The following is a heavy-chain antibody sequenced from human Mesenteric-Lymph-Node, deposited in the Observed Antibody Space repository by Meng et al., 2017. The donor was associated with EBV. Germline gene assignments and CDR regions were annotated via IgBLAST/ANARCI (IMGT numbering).Heavy chain of an antibody. CDR1: GDNFFSYG. Sequence: QVQLVQSGAGVKKPGSSVKGSCKASGDNFFSYGISWVRQAPGLGPEWLGWIIPISGTTNYAQKFQGRVTITADEYTTTAYMELSSLRSEDTAVYYCAKGPITPYYFVYWGQGSLVTVSS. CDR2: IIPISGTT. J-gene: IGHJ4*02. V-gene: IGHV1-69*01. CDR3: AKGPITPYYFVY. D-gene: IGHD2-15*01.